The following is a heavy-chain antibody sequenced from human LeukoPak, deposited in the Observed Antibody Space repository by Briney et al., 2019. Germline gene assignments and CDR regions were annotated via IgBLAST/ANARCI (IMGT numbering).Heavy chain of an antibody. CDR2: ISGSTGST. CDR1: GFTFSSYA. V-gene: IGHV3-23*01. CDR3: ARLSGTYGTTSRVLDS. Sequence: GGSLRLSCAASGFTFSSYAMNWVRQVPGKGLEWVSGISGSTGSTFYADSVKGRFTISRDNSDNTVSLQVNSLRAEDTAVYYCARLSGTYGTTSRVLDSWGQGTLVIVSS. J-gene: IGHJ4*02. D-gene: IGHD1-1*01.